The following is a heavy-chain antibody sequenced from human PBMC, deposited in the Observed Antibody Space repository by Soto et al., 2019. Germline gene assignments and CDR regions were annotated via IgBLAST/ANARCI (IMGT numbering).Heavy chain of an antibody. CDR3: ARLSRLYGDLAFNWFDP. CDR1: GYSFTSYW. Sequence: GESLKISCKGSGYSFTSYWIGWVRQMPGKGLEWMGIIYPGDSDTRYSPSFQGQVTISADKSISTAYLQWSSLKASDTAMYYCARLSRLYGDLAFNWFDPWGQGTLVTVSS. CDR2: IYPGDSDT. V-gene: IGHV5-51*01. D-gene: IGHD4-17*01. J-gene: IGHJ5*02.